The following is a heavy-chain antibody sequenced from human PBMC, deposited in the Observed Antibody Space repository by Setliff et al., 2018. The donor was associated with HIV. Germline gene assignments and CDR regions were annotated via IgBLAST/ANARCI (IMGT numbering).Heavy chain of an antibody. J-gene: IGHJ3*02. CDR3: ARIWFGAQDAFDI. CDR1: GYSFPNYW. D-gene: IGHD3-10*01. V-gene: IGHV5-51*01. Sequence: GESLKISCQGSGYSFPNYWIGWVRQMPGKGLEWMGIIYPDDSDTRYSLSFQGQVTISADKSISTAYLQWSSLKASDTAMYYCARIWFGAQDAFDIWGQGTMVTVSS. CDR2: IYPDDSDT.